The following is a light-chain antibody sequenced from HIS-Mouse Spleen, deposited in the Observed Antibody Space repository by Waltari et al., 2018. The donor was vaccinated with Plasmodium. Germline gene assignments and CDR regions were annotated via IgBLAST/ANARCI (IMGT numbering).Light chain of an antibody. V-gene: IGLV5-37*01. CDR1: SVTNVSPHN. CDR2: YYSDSDK. Sequence: QPVLTQPPSSSASPGESARLTFTLPSVTNVSPHNLHCHQQKPGTPPRYLLYYYSDSDKGQGSGVPSRFSGSKDASANTGILLISGLQSEDEADYYCMIWPSNASGVFGGGTKLTVL. J-gene: IGLJ3*02. CDR3: MIWPSNASGV.